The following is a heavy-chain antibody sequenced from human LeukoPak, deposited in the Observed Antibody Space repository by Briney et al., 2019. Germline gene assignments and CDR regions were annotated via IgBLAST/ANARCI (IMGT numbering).Heavy chain of an antibody. CDR2: ISAYNGNT. CDR1: GYTFTSYG. Sequence: ASVKVSCKASGYTFTSYGISWVRQAPGQGLEWMGWISAYNGNTNYAQKLQGRVTMTTDTSTSTAYMELRSLRSDDTAVYYCARVRGYYDILTGTPLNYYYGMDVWGQGTTVTVSS. J-gene: IGHJ6*02. CDR3: ARVRGYYDILTGTPLNYYYGMDV. D-gene: IGHD3-9*01. V-gene: IGHV1-18*01.